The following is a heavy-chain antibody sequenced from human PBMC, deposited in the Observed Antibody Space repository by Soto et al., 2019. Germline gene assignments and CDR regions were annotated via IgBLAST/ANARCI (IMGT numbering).Heavy chain of an antibody. V-gene: IGHV4-34*01. J-gene: IGHJ6*02. CDR1: GGSFSGYY. D-gene: IGHD3-3*01. CDR3: ARGGHYILRFLEWSPSGYYYYYGMDV. CDR2: INHSGST. Sequence: KSSETLSLTCAVYGGSFSGYYWSWIRQPPGKGLEWIGEINHSGSTNYNPSLKSRVTISVDTSKNQFSLKLSSVTAADTAVYYCARGGHYILRFLEWSPSGYYYYYGMDVWGQGTTVTSP.